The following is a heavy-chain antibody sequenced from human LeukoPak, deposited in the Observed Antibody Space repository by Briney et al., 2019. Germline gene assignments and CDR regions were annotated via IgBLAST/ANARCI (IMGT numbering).Heavy chain of an antibody. V-gene: IGHV3-30*04. J-gene: IGHJ6*03. D-gene: IGHD3-3*01. CDR2: ISYDGSNK. CDR1: GFTFSSYA. Sequence: GGSLRLSCAASGFTFSSYAMHWVRQAPGKGLEWVAVISYDGSNKYYADSVEGRFTISRDNSKNTLYLQMNSLRAEDTAVYYCARECSFWSGTLYYYYYYMDVWGKGTTVTVSS. CDR3: ARECSFWSGTLYYYYYYMDV.